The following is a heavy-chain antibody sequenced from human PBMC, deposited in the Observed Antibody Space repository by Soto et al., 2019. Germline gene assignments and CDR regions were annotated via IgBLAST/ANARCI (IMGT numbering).Heavy chain of an antibody. Sequence: GASVKVSCKASRYTFTSYGIRWVRQAPGQDLEWMGWINPNSGMTHAAQKFQGRVSMTTDTSTTTAYMELRSLRSDDTAVYYCARVVPGAEAWFGPWGQGTLVTVSS. CDR2: INPNSGMT. D-gene: IGHD2-2*01. J-gene: IGHJ5*02. CDR3: ARVVPGAEAWFGP. V-gene: IGHV1-18*04. CDR1: RYTFTSYG.